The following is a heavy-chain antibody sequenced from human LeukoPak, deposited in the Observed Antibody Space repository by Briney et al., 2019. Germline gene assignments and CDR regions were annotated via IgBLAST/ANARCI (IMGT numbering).Heavy chain of an antibody. CDR2: INQDGSEK. D-gene: IGHD6-19*01. Sequence: GGSLRLSCAASGFTFSSYWMSWVRQAPGKGLEWVAYINQDGSEKNYADSVKGRFTISRDNAKNSLYLQMNSLRAEDTAVYYCARGLYSSGYGYWGQGTLVTVSS. V-gene: IGHV3-7*01. J-gene: IGHJ4*02. CDR3: ARGLYSSGYGY. CDR1: GFTFSSYW.